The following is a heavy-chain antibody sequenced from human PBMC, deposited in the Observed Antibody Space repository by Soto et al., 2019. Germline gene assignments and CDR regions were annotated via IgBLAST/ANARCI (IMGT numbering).Heavy chain of an antibody. CDR2: INHSGST. CDR1: GGSCSGYY. V-gene: IGHV4-34*01. CDR3: ARGRGLWFGELLDY. D-gene: IGHD3-10*01. J-gene: IGHJ4*01. Sequence: QVQLQQWGAGLLKPSETLSLTCAVYGGSCSGYYWSWIRQPPGKGLEWIGEINHSGSTNYNPSIRRRVTISVDTSKNQFSMKLSYMTAADTAVYYCARGRGLWFGELLDYWGQGTLVTV.